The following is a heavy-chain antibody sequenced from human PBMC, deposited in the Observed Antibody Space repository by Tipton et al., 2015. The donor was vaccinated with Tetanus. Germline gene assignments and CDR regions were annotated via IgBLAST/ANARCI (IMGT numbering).Heavy chain of an antibody. CDR2: FNPDSGGT. D-gene: IGHD3-10*01. Sequence: QSGAEVKKPGASAKVSCTASGYTFTRYYMHWVRQAPGQGLEWMGRFNPDSGGTNYAEKLQGRVTMTRDTAINTAYMELSRLTSDGTAVYYCAGGGTSGTDYWGQGTLVTVSS. J-gene: IGHJ4*02. CDR3: AGGGTSGTDY. CDR1: GYTFTRYY. V-gene: IGHV1-2*06.